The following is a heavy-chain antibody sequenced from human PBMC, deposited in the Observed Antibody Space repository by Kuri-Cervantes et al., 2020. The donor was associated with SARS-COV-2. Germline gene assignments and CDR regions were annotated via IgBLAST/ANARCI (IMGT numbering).Heavy chain of an antibody. CDR3: ARATSSSWEDWFDP. CDR2: MNPNSGNT. Sequence: ASVKVSCKASGYTFTSYDINWVRQATGQGLEWMGWMNPNSGNTGYAQKFQGRVIMTRDTSTSTVYMELSSLRSEDTAVYYCARATSSSWEDWFDPWGQGTLVTVSS. D-gene: IGHD6-13*01. V-gene: IGHV1-8*02. J-gene: IGHJ5*02. CDR1: GYTFTSYD.